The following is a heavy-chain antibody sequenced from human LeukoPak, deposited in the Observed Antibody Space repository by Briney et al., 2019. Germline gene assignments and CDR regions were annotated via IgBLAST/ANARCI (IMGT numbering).Heavy chain of an antibody. Sequence: SQTLSLTCSVSGGSISSGNYYWSWIRQPAGKGLEWIGRIYTSGSTNYNPSLKSRVTISVDASKNQFSLKLISVTAADTAVYYCARDPPGYSSSWHAFEIWGQGTMVTVSS. V-gene: IGHV4-61*02. J-gene: IGHJ3*02. CDR1: GGSISSGNYY. CDR2: IYTSGST. D-gene: IGHD6-13*01. CDR3: ARDPPGYSSSWHAFEI.